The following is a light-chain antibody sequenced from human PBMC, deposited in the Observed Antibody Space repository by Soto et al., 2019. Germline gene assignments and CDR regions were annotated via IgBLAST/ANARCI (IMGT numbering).Light chain of an antibody. CDR1: QSVFTY. J-gene: IGKJ2*01. Sequence: EIVLTQSPATLSLSPGERASLSCRASQSVFTYLAWYQQKPGQAPRLLIYDASKRATGIPARFSGSGSGTDSTVTISSLEAEDFAVYYCQQRYKWPYTFGQGSKLEIK. CDR2: DAS. V-gene: IGKV3-11*01. CDR3: QQRYKWPYT.